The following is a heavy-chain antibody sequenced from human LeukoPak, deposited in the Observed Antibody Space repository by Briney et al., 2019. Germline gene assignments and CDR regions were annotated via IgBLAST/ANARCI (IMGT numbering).Heavy chain of an antibody. V-gene: IGHV3-30*04. D-gene: IGHD3-22*01. Sequence: PGRSLRLSCAASGFTFSSYAIHWVRQAPGKGLEWVAVISYDGSNKYYADSVKGRFTISRDNSKNTLYLQMNSLRAEDTAVYYCARDRYYDSFGLVYWGQGTLVTVSS. J-gene: IGHJ4*02. CDR1: GFTFSSYA. CDR3: ARDRYYDSFGLVY. CDR2: ISYDGSNK.